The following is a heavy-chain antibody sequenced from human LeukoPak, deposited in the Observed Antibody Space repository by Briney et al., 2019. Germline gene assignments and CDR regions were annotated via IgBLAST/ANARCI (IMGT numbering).Heavy chain of an antibody. D-gene: IGHD3-10*01. CDR2: IRSRAYGATT. CDR1: GFTFSDYY. CDR3: SRADYYGSGSPISLDV. V-gene: IGHV3-49*04. J-gene: IGHJ6*03. Sequence: PGGSPRLSCAASGFTFSDYYMSWVRQAPGKGLEWVGFIRSRAYGATTEYAASVKGRFTISRDDPKSIAYLQMNSLKTEDTAVYYCSRADYYGSGSPISLDVWGKGTTVTVS.